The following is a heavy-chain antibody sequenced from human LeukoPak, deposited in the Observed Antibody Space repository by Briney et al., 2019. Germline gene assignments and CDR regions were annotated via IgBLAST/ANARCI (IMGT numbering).Heavy chain of an antibody. J-gene: IGHJ6*02. CDR1: GFTFSSYA. D-gene: IGHD5/OR15-5a*01. CDR2: ISYDGSNK. CDR3: ARGSTGTYYYYYGMDV. Sequence: PGRSLRLSCAASGFTFSSYAMHWVRQAPGKGLEWVAVISYDGSNKYYADSVKGRFTISRDNSKNTLYLQMNSLRAEDTAVYYCARGSTGTYYYYYGMDVWGQGTTVTVSS. V-gene: IGHV3-30-3*01.